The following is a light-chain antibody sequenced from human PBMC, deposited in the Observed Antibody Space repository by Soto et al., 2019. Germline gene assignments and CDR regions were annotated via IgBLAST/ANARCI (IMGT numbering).Light chain of an antibody. Sequence: DIQMTQSPSSLSASVGDRVTITCRASQSISTSLNWYQQKPGKAPKLLIHTTSSLQRGVPSRFSGSRSGTDFTLTVDSLQPDDFATYYCQQSYSTPTFGQGTKVEIK. CDR3: QQSYSTPT. CDR2: TTS. J-gene: IGKJ2*01. V-gene: IGKV1-39*01. CDR1: QSISTS.